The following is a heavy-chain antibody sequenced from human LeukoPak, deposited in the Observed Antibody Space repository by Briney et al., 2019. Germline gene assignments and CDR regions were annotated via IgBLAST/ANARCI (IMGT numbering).Heavy chain of an antibody. CDR3: ARAAMNLDGYNWWYFDY. D-gene: IGHD5-24*01. CDR2: INPNSGGT. CDR1: GYTFTGYY. V-gene: IGHV1-2*04. J-gene: IGHJ4*02. Sequence: ASVKVSCKASGYTFTGYYMHWVRQAPGQGLEWMGWINPNSGGTNYAQKFQGWVTMTRNTSISTAYMELSRLRSDDTAVYYCARAAMNLDGYNWWYFDYWGQGTLVTVSS.